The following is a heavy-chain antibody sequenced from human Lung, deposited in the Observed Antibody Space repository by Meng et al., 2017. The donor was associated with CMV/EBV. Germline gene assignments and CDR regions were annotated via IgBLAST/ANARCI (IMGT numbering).Heavy chain of an antibody. CDR3: ATDLYYDDSGLRDY. CDR1: GSTFSNAW. J-gene: IGHJ4*02. D-gene: IGHD3-22*01. V-gene: IGHV3-15*01. CDR2: IISEADGGTT. Sequence: SGSTFSNAWRSWVRQAPGKGLEWVGRIISEADGGTTHHAAPVKGRFTISRDDSKNTLYLQMNSLKTEDTAMYYCATDLYYDDSGLRDYWGRGTLVTVSS.